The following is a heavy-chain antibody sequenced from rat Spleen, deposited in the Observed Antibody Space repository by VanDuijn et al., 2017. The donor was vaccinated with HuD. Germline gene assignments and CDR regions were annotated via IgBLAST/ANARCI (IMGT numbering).Heavy chain of an antibody. CDR1: GFNFNDYW. D-gene: IGHD1-7*01. CDR2: ISYDGSTT. CDR3: ARPPPSYYGYSLWIDY. V-gene: IGHV5-29*01. Sequence: EVKLVESGGGLVQPGRSLKLSCAASGFNFNDYWMGWVRQAPGKGLEWVATISYDGSTTYYRDSVKGRFTISRDNAESTLYLQMDSLRSEATATYYCARPPPSYYGYSLWIDYWGQGVMVTVSS. J-gene: IGHJ2*01.